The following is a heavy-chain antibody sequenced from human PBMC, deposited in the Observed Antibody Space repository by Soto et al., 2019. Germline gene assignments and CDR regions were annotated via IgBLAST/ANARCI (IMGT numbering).Heavy chain of an antibody. D-gene: IGHD6-6*01. J-gene: IGHJ4*02. CDR2: ISYDGSNK. Sequence: GGSLRLCCAASGFTFSNYAMHWVRQAPGKGLEWVAFISYDGSNKYYADSVRGRITVSRDNSKNTLYLQMNSLTAEDTAIYYCASPVDTNRSSSIGSWGQGTLVTVSS. V-gene: IGHV3-30-3*01. CDR3: ASPVDTNRSSSIGS. CDR1: GFTFSNYA.